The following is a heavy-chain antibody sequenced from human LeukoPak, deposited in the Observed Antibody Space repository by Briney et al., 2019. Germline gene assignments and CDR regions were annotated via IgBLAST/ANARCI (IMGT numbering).Heavy chain of an antibody. Sequence: ASVKVSCKASGYTFISYGITWVRQAPGQGLEWMGWISPYTTKTNYAQRLQGIVTMTTDTSTSTAYMELRSLRSDDTAVYYCAREGGVGPTAPPDYYSYQMDVWGKGTTVTVSS. J-gene: IGHJ6*03. D-gene: IGHD1-26*01. V-gene: IGHV1-18*01. CDR1: GYTFISYG. CDR3: AREGGVGPTAPPDYYSYQMDV. CDR2: ISPYTTKT.